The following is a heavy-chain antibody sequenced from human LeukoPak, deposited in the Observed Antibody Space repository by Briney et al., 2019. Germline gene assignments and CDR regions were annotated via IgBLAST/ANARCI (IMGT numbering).Heavy chain of an antibody. Sequence: ASVKVSCKASGGTFSSYAISWVRQAPGQGLEWMGGIIPILGTANYAQKFQGRVTITADESTSIAYMELSSLRSEDTAVYYCARMMLYYYDRGGDYYYMDVWGKGTTVTVSS. V-gene: IGHV1-69*01. CDR2: IIPILGTA. J-gene: IGHJ6*03. CDR3: ARMMLYYYDRGGDYYYMDV. D-gene: IGHD3-22*01. CDR1: GGTFSSYA.